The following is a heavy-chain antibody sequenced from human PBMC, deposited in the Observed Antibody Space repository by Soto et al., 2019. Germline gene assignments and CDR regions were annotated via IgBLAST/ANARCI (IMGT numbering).Heavy chain of an antibody. J-gene: IGHJ2*01. D-gene: IGHD4-4*01. CDR1: GFTFSSYA. V-gene: IGHV3-30-3*01. CDR3: ARPLWRDDYNWGYFDL. CDR2: ISYDGSNK. Sequence: QVQLVESGGGVVQPGRSLRLSCAASGFTFSSYAMHWVRQAPGKGLEWVAVISYDGSNKYYADSVKGRFTISRDNSKNXLYLQMNSLRTEETAVYYCARPLWRDDYNWGYFDLWGRGTLVTVSS.